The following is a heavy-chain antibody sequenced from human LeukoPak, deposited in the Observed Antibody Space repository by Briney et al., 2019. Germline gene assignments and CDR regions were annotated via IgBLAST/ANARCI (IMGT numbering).Heavy chain of an antibody. D-gene: IGHD6-19*01. CDR2: ISAYNGNT. CDR3: ARDHRGWDAFDI. V-gene: IGHV1-18*01. CDR1: GYTFTSYG. Sequence: ASVKVPCKASGYTFTSYGISWVRQAPGQGLEWMGWISAYNGNTNYAQKLQGRVTMTTDTSTSTAYMELRSLRSDDTAVYYCARDHRGWDAFDIWGQGTMVTVSS. J-gene: IGHJ3*02.